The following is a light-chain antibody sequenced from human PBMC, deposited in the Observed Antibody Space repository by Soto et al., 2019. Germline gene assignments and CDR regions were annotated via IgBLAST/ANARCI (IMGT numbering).Light chain of an antibody. CDR3: QQYKNWPPRT. CDR2: GAF. V-gene: IGKV3-15*01. Sequence: EIVMTQSPATLSVSPGETATLSCRASRSVSYNLAWYQQKPGQGPRLLIYGAFTRATGIPARFSGSGSGTEFTLTISSLQSEDVAVNYCQQYKNWPPRTFGGGNKVEIK. J-gene: IGKJ4*01. CDR1: RSVSYN.